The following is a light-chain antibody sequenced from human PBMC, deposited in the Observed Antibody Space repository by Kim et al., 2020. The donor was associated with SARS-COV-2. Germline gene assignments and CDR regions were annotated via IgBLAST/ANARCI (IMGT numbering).Light chain of an antibody. CDR3: NSRDSSGKHVV. Sequence: SSELTQDPAVSAALGQIVRITCQGDSLRSYYASWYQQKPGQAPVLVIYGKNNRPTGIPDRFSGSSSGNTASLTITGAQAEDEADYYCNSRDSSGKHVVFGGGTQLTVL. CDR2: GKN. V-gene: IGLV3-19*01. CDR1: SLRSYY. J-gene: IGLJ2*01.